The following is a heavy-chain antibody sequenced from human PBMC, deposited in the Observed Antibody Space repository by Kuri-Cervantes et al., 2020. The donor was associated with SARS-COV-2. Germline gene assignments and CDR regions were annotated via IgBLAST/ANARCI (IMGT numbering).Heavy chain of an antibody. J-gene: IGHJ5*02. CDR1: GGSIRSYY. CDR3: ARGDYCSSTSCSKRGDWFDP. D-gene: IGHD2-2*01. Sequence: SETLSLTCTVSGGSIRSYYWSWIRQPPGKGLEWIGYIYYSGSTNYNPSLKSRVTISVDTSKNQFSLKLSSVTAADTAVYYCARGDYCSSTSCSKRGDWFDPWGQGTLVTVSS. CDR2: IYYSGST. V-gene: IGHV4-59*01.